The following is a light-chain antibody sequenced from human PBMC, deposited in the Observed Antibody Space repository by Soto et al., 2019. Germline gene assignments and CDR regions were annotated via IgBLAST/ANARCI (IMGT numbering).Light chain of an antibody. CDR3: QQYDGSPRT. CDR2: DAY. Sequence: EIVLTQSPGTLSLSPGDTATLSCRASQSVRSNFLAWYQHKPGQAPRLLIHDAYSRATGIPDRFSGSGSDRDFTRTISRLEPEDFAVYYCQQYDGSPRTFGQGTKLEIK. J-gene: IGKJ2*01. V-gene: IGKV3-20*01. CDR1: QSVRSNF.